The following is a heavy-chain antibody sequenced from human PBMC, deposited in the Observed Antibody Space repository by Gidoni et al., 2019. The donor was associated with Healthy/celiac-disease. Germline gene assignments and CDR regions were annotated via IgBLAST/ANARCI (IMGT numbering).Heavy chain of an antibody. CDR2: ISYDGSNK. J-gene: IGHJ4*02. V-gene: IGHV3-30-3*01. CDR3: ARESSGWYSRGYYFDY. D-gene: IGHD6-19*01. CDR1: GFTFSSYA. Sequence: VQLVESGGGVVQPGRSLRLSCAASGFTFSSYAMHWVRQAPGKGLEWVAVISYDGSNKYYADSVKGRFTISRDNSKNTLYLQMNSLRAEDTAVYYWARESSGWYSRGYYFDYWGQGTLVTVSS.